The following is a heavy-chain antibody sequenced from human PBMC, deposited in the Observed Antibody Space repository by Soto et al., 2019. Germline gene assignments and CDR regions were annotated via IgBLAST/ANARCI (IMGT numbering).Heavy chain of an antibody. CDR3: AGNYGVKWDY. Sequence: SETLSLTCTVSGGSISSYYWSWIRQPPGKGLEWIGYIYYSGSTNYNPSLKSRVTISVDTSKNQFSLKLSSVTAADTAVYYCAGNYGVKWDYWGQGTLVTVSS. V-gene: IGHV4-59*12. J-gene: IGHJ4*02. CDR2: IYYSGST. D-gene: IGHD4-4*01. CDR1: GGSISSYY.